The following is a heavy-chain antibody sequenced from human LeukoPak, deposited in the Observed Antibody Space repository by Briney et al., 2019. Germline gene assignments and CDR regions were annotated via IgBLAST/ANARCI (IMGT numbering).Heavy chain of an antibody. CDR2: ISSKPYGGTA. J-gene: IGHJ4*02. CDR3: STGDDYGVDF. CDR1: GFTFGDYA. Sequence: PGGSLRLSCTASGFTFGDYAMSWVRQAPGKGLEWGGFISSKPYGGTAEYAASVKGRFTISRDDSKSIAYLQMNSLKTEDTAVYYCSTGDDYGVDFWGQGTLVTVSS. D-gene: IGHD4-17*01. V-gene: IGHV3-49*04.